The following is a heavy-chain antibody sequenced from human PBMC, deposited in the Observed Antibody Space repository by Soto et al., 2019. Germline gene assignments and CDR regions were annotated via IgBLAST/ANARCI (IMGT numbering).Heavy chain of an antibody. CDR3: ASTIVVVPALRSNWFDP. V-gene: IGHV4-39*01. CDR1: GGSISSSSYY. J-gene: IGHJ5*02. D-gene: IGHD2-2*01. CDR2: IYYSGST. Sequence: SETLSLTCTVSGGSISSSSYYWGWIRQPPGKGLEWIGSIYYSGSTYYNPSLKSRVTISVDTSKNQFSLKLSSVTAADTAVYYCASTIVVVPALRSNWFDPWGKGTLVTVSS.